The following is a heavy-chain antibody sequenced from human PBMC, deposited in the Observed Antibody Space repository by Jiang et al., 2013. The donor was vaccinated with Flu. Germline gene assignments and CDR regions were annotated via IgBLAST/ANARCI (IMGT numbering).Heavy chain of an antibody. CDR2: IYPGDSDT. CDR1: GYSFTSYW. J-gene: IGHJ4*02. Sequence: GYSFTSYWIGWVRQMPGKGLEWMGIIYPGDSDTRYSPVLPKAQVTISADKSISTAYLQWSSLKASDTAMYYCARLFPNILTGYFGGNAHHKGVDSDYWGQGTLVTVSS. D-gene: IGHD3-9*01. V-gene: IGHV5-51*01. CDR3: ARLFPNILTGYFGGNAHHKGVDSDY.